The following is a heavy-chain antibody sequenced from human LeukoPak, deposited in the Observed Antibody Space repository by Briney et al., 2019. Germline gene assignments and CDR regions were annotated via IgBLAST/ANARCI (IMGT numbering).Heavy chain of an antibody. D-gene: IGHD4-17*01. V-gene: IGHV1-18*01. CDR1: GYTFTSYG. CDR2: ISAYNGNT. J-gene: IGHJ3*02. Sequence: ASVKVSCKASGYTFTSYGISWVRQAPGQGLEWMGWISAYNGNTNYAQKLQGRVTMTTDTSTSTAYMELRSLRSDDTAVYYCARESLMTTVTSDAFDIWGQGTMVTVSS. CDR3: ARESLMTTVTSDAFDI.